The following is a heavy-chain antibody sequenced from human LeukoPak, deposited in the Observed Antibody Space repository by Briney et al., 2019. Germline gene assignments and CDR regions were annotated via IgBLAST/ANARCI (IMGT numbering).Heavy chain of an antibody. V-gene: IGHV3-21*01. CDR1: GFTFGTYN. Sequence: PGGSLRLSCAASGFTFGTYNMNWVRQAPGKGLEWISSISGSSSYIYYADSVKGRFSISRDNAKNSLYLQMNSLRAEDTAVYYCARDLLGWELHYFDYWGQGTLVTVSS. CDR2: ISGSSSYI. J-gene: IGHJ4*02. CDR3: ARDLLGWELHYFDY. D-gene: IGHD1-26*01.